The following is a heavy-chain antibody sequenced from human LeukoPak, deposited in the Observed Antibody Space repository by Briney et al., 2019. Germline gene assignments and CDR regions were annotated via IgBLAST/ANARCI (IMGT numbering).Heavy chain of an antibody. CDR2: ISGSGGST. D-gene: IGHD4-17*01. CDR1: GFSFSSYA. CDR3: ARSTTALQDAFDI. Sequence: GGPLRLSCAASGFSFSSYAMSWVRQAPGKGLEWVSAISGSGGSTYYADSVKGRFTISRDNSKNTLYLQMNSLRAEDTAVYYCARSTTALQDAFDIWGQGTMVTVSS. V-gene: IGHV3-23*01. J-gene: IGHJ3*02.